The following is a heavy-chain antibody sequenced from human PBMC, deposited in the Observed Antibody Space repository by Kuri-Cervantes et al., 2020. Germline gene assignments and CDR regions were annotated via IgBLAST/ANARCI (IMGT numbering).Heavy chain of an antibody. CDR2: INPNSGGT. Sequence: ASVKVSCKASGYTFTSYDINWVRQAPGQGLEWMGWINPNSGGTNYAQKFQGRVTMTTDTSTSTAYMELRSLRSDDTAVYYCARLRITIFGVVTAPFDYWGQGTLVTVSS. V-gene: IGHV1-2*02. CDR1: GYTFTSYD. D-gene: IGHD3-3*01. CDR3: ARLRITIFGVVTAPFDY. J-gene: IGHJ4*02.